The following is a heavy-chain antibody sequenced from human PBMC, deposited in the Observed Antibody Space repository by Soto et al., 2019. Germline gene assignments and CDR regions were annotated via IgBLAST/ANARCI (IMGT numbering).Heavy chain of an antibody. D-gene: IGHD2-2*01. CDR3: ANAQRYCSSTSCEHYYYYGMDV. CDR1: GFTFSSYA. J-gene: IGHJ6*02. V-gene: IGHV3-23*01. Sequence: GGSLRLSCAASGFTFSSYAMSWVRQAPGKGLEWVSAISGSGGSTYYADSVKGRFTISRDNSKNTLYLQMNSLRAEDTAVYYCANAQRYCSSTSCEHYYYYGMDVWGQGTTVTVSS. CDR2: ISGSGGST.